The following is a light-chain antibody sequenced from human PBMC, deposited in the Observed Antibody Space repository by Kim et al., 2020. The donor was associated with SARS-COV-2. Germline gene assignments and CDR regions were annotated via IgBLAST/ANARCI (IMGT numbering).Light chain of an antibody. J-gene: IGKJ2*01. V-gene: IGKV3-20*01. Sequence: SSPGERATLSCRASQSVSSIYIAWYQPKPGQAPRLLIYGASSRATGIPDRFSGSGSGTDFTLTISRLEPEDFAVYYCQQYGSSSYTFGQGTKVDIK. CDR1: QSVSSIY. CDR2: GAS. CDR3: QQYGSSSYT.